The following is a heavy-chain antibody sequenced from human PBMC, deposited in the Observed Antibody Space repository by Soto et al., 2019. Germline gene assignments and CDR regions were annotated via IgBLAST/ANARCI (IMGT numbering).Heavy chain of an antibody. D-gene: IGHD5-18*01. CDR3: ARMESFGSLNWFEP. CDR1: GYTFTNND. Sequence: QVQLVQSGAEVKKPGASVKVSCKASGYTFTNNDVSWVRQATGQGLEWMGWMNPGSGDTGYEQKFQGRVTMTRDISIATAYMELNSLTSEDTAIYYCARMESFGSLNWFEPWGQGTLVTVSS. V-gene: IGHV1-8*02. J-gene: IGHJ5*02. CDR2: MNPGSGDT.